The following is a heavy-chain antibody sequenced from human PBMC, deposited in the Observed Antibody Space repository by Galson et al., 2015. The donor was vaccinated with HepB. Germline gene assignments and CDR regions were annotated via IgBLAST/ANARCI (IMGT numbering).Heavy chain of an antibody. CDR3: ARTVTLEAFVF. CDR2: IYYSGST. J-gene: IGHJ4*02. Sequence: PLSLTCTVSGASISNTAHFWNWIRQHPGKGPEWIGYIYYSGSTYYNPSLQSRATMTVDTSKNQFSMNLNYVTAADTAVYYCARTVTLEAFVFWGQGILVTVSS. CDR1: GASISNTAHF. V-gene: IGHV4-31*03. D-gene: IGHD4-17*01.